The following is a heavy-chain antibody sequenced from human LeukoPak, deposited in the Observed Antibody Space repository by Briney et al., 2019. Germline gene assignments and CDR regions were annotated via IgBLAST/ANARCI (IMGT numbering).Heavy chain of an antibody. CDR2: ISSSSIHI. D-gene: IGHD3-10*02. V-gene: IGHV3-21*01. J-gene: IGHJ4*02. CDR1: GFTFSSYT. CDR3: VRVRDLCRDY. Sequence: GGSLRLSCAASGFTFSSYTMNWVRQAPGKGLEWVSSISSSSIHIFYADTVMGRFTISRDNAKNSLYLHMSSLRAEHTAVYYCVRVRDLCRDYWGQGMLVTVSS.